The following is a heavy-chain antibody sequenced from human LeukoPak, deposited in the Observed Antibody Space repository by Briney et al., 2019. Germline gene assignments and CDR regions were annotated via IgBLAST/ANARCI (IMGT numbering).Heavy chain of an antibody. Sequence: SETLSLTCAVSDSSMSNFYWRWIRQPPGKGLEWIGNIYYTGDTNYSPSLKSRVTISVDMSKNHFSLRLTSVTAADTAVYYCATGXLXXHLDQWXXXXXXXXXXXXXXGPXVHTYF. V-gene: IGHV4-59*01. CDR2: IYYTGDT. CDR3: ATGXLXXHLDQWXXXXXXXXXXXXXXGPXVHTYF. CDR1: DSSMSNFY. J-gene: IGHJ1*01. D-gene: IGHD6-19*01.